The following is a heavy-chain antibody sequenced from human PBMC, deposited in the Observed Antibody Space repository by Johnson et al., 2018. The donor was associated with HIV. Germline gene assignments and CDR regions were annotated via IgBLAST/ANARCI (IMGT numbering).Heavy chain of an antibody. CDR3: ARTGRAVAGTPHAFDI. CDR2: ISYDGSNE. Sequence: QVRLVESGGGVVQPGGSLRLSCAASGFTFSSYGMHWVRQAPGKGLQWVAFISYDGSNEYYADSVKGRFTISRDNSKNTLYLQMNSLRAEDTAVYYCARTGRAVAGTPHAFDIWGQGTMVTVSS. D-gene: IGHD6-19*01. CDR1: GFTFSSYG. J-gene: IGHJ3*02. V-gene: IGHV3-30*19.